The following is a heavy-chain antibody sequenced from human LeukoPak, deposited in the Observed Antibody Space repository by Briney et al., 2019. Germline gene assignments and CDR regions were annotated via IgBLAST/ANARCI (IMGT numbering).Heavy chain of an antibody. Sequence: PGGSLRLSCAASGFTFSSYSMNWVRQAPGKGLEWVSSISSSSSYIYYADSVKGRFTISRDNAKNSLYLQMNSLRAEDTALYYCAKGDGIAVAGVDYWGQGTLVTVSS. V-gene: IGHV3-21*04. CDR2: ISSSSSYI. CDR1: GFTFSSYS. D-gene: IGHD6-19*01. CDR3: AKGDGIAVAGVDY. J-gene: IGHJ4*02.